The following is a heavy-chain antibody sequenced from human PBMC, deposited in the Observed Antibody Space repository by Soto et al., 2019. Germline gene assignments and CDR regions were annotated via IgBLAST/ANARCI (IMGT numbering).Heavy chain of an antibody. CDR3: ASLIYGDYSNWFDP. J-gene: IGHJ5*02. V-gene: IGHV1-18*01. CDR2: ISAYNGNT. D-gene: IGHD4-17*01. CDR1: GYTFTSYG. Sequence: GASVKVSCKASGYTFTSYGISWVRQAPGQGLEWMGWISAYNGNTNYAQKLQGRVTMTTDTSTSTAYMELRSLRSDDTAVYYCASLIYGDYSNWFDPWGQGTLVTVSS.